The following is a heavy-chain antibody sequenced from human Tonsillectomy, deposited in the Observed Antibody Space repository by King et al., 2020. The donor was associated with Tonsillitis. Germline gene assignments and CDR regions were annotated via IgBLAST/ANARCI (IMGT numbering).Heavy chain of an antibody. J-gene: IGHJ6*03. CDR3: ARRNSRTGYYDYMDV. D-gene: IGHD2/OR15-2a*01. CDR2: IPSHETKE. Sequence: VQLVESGGGVVQPQKSLRLSCAASGFAFSRFGMHWVRQAPGKGLEWVALIPSHETKEYYADSVKGRFTVSRDNSKNTLYLQMDSLRVEDTAVYYCARRNSRTGYYDYMDVWGKGITVTVSS. CDR1: GFAFSRFG. V-gene: IGHV3-33*08.